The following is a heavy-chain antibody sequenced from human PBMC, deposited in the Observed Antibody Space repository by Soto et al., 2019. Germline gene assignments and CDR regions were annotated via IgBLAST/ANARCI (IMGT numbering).Heavy chain of an antibody. J-gene: IGHJ2*01. CDR1: GFTFSSYW. CDR3: ARGGSLTRYFDL. CDR2: INSDGSST. Sequence: EVQLVESGGGLVQPGGSLRLSCAASGFTFSSYWMHWVRQAPGKGLVWVSRINSDGSSTSYADSVKGRFTISRDNAKNTLYLQMNRLRAKDTAVYSWARGGSLTRYFDLWGRGTRVTVSS. V-gene: IGHV3-74*01. D-gene: IGHD1-26*01.